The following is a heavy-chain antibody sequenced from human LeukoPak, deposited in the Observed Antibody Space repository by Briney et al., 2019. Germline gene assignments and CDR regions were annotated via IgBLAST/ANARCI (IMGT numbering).Heavy chain of an antibody. Sequence: ASVKVSCKASGYIFTRYGISWVRQAPGQGLEWMGWISPYNANTKYAQKFQGRVTMTTDTSTSTAYMELRSLRSDDTAVYYCARDFGYEAVAEYYFDYWGQGTLVTVSS. J-gene: IGHJ4*02. CDR2: ISPYNANT. V-gene: IGHV1-18*01. D-gene: IGHD6-19*01. CDR3: ARDFGYEAVAEYYFDY. CDR1: GYIFTRYG.